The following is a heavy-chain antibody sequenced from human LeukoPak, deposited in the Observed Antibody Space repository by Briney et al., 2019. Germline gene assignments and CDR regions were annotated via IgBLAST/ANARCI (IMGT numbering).Heavy chain of an antibody. J-gene: IGHJ1*01. V-gene: IGHV4-39*01. D-gene: IGHD1-26*01. CDR3: ARHGAMTRNFHQ. CDR2: IYYSTSN. Sequence: SETLSLTCTASGGTISSGSYNWVRLRPPPGKGLVWIGSIYYSTSNYYNPSLKRRVTIPVDTSNNQCALKLSSVTAADMAAYYCARHGAMTRNFHQWGQGTLVTVSS. CDR1: GGTISSGSYN.